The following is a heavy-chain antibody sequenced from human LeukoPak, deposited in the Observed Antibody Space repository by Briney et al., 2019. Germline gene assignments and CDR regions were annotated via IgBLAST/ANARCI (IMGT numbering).Heavy chain of an antibody. CDR1: GFTVSSNY. CDR2: IYSGGST. Sequence: AGGSLRLSCAAPGFTVSSNYMSWVRQAPGKGLEWVSVIYSGGSTYYADSVKGRFTISRHNSKNTLYLQMNSLRAEDTAVYYCARGGYSYGFDYWDQGTLVTVSS. D-gene: IGHD5-18*01. CDR3: ARGGYSYGFDY. V-gene: IGHV3-53*04. J-gene: IGHJ4*02.